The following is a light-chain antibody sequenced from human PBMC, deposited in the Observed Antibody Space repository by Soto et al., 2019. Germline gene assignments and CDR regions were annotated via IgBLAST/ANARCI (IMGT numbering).Light chain of an antibody. CDR1: QSVSNK. CDR3: QQYNTWPPIT. Sequence: EIVLTQSPATLSVSPGERVTLSCRASQSVSNKLAWYQQKPGQAPRLLIYGASTRATGLPARFSGSGSGTDFTLTISSLQSEDFAVYYCQQYNTWPPITFGQGTRLEI. CDR2: GAS. V-gene: IGKV3-15*01. J-gene: IGKJ5*01.